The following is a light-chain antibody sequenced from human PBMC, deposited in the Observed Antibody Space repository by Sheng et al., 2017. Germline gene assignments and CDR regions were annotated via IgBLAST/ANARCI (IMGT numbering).Light chain of an antibody. J-gene: IGKJ1*01. V-gene: IGKV3-15*01. Sequence: ITQSPVSLSVSPGERVTLSCRASLSVSVNVAWYLERPGQAPRLLFLDASTRATGVPARFSASGSGTEFSLTISSLQSEDVGVYYCQQYNTYAPGGTFGQGTRVEIK. CDR2: DAS. CDR3: QQYNTYAPGGT. CDR1: LSVSVN.